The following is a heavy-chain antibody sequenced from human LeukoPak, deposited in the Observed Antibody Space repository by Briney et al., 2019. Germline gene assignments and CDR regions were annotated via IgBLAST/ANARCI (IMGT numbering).Heavy chain of an antibody. J-gene: IGHJ5*02. V-gene: IGHV3-23*01. D-gene: IGHD1-26*01. CDR1: GFTFSSYA. CDR3: AKDYGVSYSACVS. CDR2: ISGSGGIT. Sequence: GGSLRLSCAASGFTFSSYAMNWVRQAPGKGLELVSTISGSGGITHYADSVKGRFTISRDNSKNMLYLQMNSLRAEDTAVYYCAKDYGVSYSACVSWGQGTLVAVSS.